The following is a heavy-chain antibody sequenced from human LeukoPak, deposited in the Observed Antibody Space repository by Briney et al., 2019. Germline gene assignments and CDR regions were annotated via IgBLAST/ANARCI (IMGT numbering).Heavy chain of an antibody. D-gene: IGHD3-10*01. V-gene: IGHV5-51*01. J-gene: IGHJ4*02. Sequence: GESLKISCKGSGYSFTDYWIAWVRQMPGEGLEWMGIIYPGDSDTTYSPSFQGQVTISADKSISTAYLQWNSLKASDTAMYFCARRRSSTLIDYWGQGTLVAVSS. CDR3: ARRRSSTLIDY. CDR1: GYSFTDYW. CDR2: IYPGDSDT.